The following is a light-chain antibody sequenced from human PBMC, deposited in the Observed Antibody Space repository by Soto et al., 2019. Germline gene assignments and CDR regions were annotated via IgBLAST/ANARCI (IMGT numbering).Light chain of an antibody. CDR1: QSIAIW. CDR3: QKYGSYPWA. J-gene: IGKJ1*01. Sequence: DIRLTQSPSTLSAAVGDRVTITCGASQSIAIWLAWYHQKPGKAPKALIYDASRLESGVPSRFSGSGSGTEFTLTISSLQPDDFATYYCQKYGSYPWAFGQGTRVEV. CDR2: DAS. V-gene: IGKV1-5*01.